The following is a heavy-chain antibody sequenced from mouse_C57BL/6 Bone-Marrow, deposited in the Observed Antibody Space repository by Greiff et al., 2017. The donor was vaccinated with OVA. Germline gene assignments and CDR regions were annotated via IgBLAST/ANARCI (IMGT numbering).Heavy chain of an antibody. CDR3: ARSGLRSFAY. J-gene: IGHJ3*01. V-gene: IGHV1-80*01. CDR2: IYPGDGDT. D-gene: IGHD1-1*01. Sequence: QVQLQQSGAELVKPGASVKISCKASGYAFSSYWMNWVKQRPGKGLEWIGQIYPGDGDTNYNGKFKGKATLTAAKSSSTAYMALSSLTSEGSAVYFCARSGLRSFAYWGQGTLVTVSA. CDR1: GYAFSSYW.